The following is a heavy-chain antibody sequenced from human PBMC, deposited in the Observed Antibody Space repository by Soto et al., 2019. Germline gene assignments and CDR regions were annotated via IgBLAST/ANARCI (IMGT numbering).Heavy chain of an antibody. J-gene: IGHJ4*02. CDR3: ASSRQRPTSVLDY. Sequence: EVQLVESGGGLVQPGGSLRLSCAASGFTFSNYEMNWVRQAPGKGLEWVSYISSSGSTIYYADSVKGRFTISRDNAKNSLYLQMNSLRAEDTALYYCASSRQRPTSVLDYWGQGTLVTVSS. CDR1: GFTFSNYE. V-gene: IGHV3-48*03. D-gene: IGHD1-1*01. CDR2: ISSSGSTI.